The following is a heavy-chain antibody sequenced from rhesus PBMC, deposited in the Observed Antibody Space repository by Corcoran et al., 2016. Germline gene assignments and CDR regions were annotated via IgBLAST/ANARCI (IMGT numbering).Heavy chain of an antibody. CDR2: VDPEDGEA. CDR1: GYTFTDYY. D-gene: IGHD6S26*01. CDR3: ATGKAAAGPGYGLDS. Sequence: EVQLVQSGAEVKKPGASVKISCKASGYTFTDYYLHWVRQAPGKGLEWMGRVDPEDGEAIHAQKFQDTVTITADTFTDTAYMELSSLRSEDTAVYYCATGKAAAGPGYGLDSWGQGVVVTVSS. J-gene: IGHJ6*01. V-gene: IGHV1-111*02.